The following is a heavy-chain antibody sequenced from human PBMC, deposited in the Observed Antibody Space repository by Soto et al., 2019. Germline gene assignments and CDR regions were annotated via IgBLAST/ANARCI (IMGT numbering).Heavy chain of an antibody. CDR1: GGSISSYY. V-gene: IGHV4-59*01. CDR3: ARTAAGTGFDY. Sequence: SETLSLTCTVSGGSISSYYWSWIRQPPGKGLEWIGYIYYSGSTNYNPSLKSRVTISVDTSKNQFSLKLSSVTAADTAVYYCARTAAGTGFDYWGQGTLVTVYS. J-gene: IGHJ4*02. D-gene: IGHD6-13*01. CDR2: IYYSGST.